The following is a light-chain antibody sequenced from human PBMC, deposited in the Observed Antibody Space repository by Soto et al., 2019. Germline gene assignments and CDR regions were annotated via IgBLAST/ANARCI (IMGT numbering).Light chain of an antibody. CDR1: SSDVGGYNY. CDR2: EVS. Sequence: QPVLTQPASVSGSPGQSITISCTGTSSDVGGYNYVSWYQQHPGKAPKLMIYEVSNGPSGVSNRFSGSKSGNTASLTISGLQAEDEADYYCSSYTSSSTWVFGGGTKLTVL. J-gene: IGLJ3*02. V-gene: IGLV2-14*01. CDR3: SSYTSSSTWV.